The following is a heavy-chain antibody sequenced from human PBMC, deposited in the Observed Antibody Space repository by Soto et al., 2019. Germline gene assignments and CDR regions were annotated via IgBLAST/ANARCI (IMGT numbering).Heavy chain of an antibody. V-gene: IGHV4-61*08. CDR2: ISSSGNS. J-gene: IGHJ4*02. CDR3: ARDIRGFSRAFDY. D-gene: IGHD5-18*01. Sequence: SETLSLTCTVSGDSVSSDDFYWTWIRQPPGKGLEWIGYISSSGNSNYNPSLKSRVTMSLETSINQFSLKLTSVTPADTAVYYCARDIRGFSRAFDYWGQGALVTVSS. CDR1: GDSVSSDDFY.